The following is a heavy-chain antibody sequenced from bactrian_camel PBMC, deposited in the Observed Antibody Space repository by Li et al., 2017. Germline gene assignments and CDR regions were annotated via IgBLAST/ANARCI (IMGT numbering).Heavy chain of an antibody. V-gene: IGHV3S40*01. CDR1: GFALSTYD. Sequence: VQLVESGGGLVQPGGSLRLSCAASGFALSTYDMSWVRQAPGRGLEWVAGINSGSDSTYYADSVKGRFTVSVDNARKTLYLQMNDLKPEDTAVYYCAASFTACVARAHYVERYNYWTSDGRVGYWGRGTQVTVS. J-gene: IGHJ6*01. CDR2: INSGSDST. CDR3: AASFTACVARAHYVERYNYWTSDGRVGY. D-gene: IGHD1*01.